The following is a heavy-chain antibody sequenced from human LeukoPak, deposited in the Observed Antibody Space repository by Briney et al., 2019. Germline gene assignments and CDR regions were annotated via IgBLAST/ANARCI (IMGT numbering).Heavy chain of an antibody. CDR1: GFTFSNYW. V-gene: IGHV3-7*01. CDR3: ARDPAPDYYDSSGYYLSDAFDI. D-gene: IGHD3-22*01. J-gene: IGHJ3*02. CDR2: IKKDGSEK. Sequence: GGSLRLSCAASGFTFSNYWMSWVRQAPGKGLEWVANIKKDGSEKHYVDSVKGRFTISRDNAKNSLYLEMNSLRAEDTAVYYCARDPAPDYYDSSGYYLSDAFDIWGQGTMVTVSS.